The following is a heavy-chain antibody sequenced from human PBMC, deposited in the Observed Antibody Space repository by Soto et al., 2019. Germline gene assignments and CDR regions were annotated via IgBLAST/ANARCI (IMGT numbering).Heavy chain of an antibody. CDR2: LVPISLTA. Sequence: QVQLVQSGTEVKKPGSSVKVSCQASGDNFNNYAINWVRQAPGQGLEWMGGLVPISLTANYAQKFQGRVTITADRSTSTAYMELSSLISEDTAVYYCTRGLGYSASWGQGTLVTVSS. J-gene: IGHJ4*02. D-gene: IGHD7-27*01. CDR3: TRGLGYSAS. V-gene: IGHV1-69*06. CDR1: GDNFNNYA.